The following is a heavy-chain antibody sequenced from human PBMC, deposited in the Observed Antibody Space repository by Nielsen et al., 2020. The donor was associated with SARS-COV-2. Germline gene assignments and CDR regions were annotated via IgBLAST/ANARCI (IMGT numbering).Heavy chain of an antibody. CDR3: AKVRSGSLP. CDR1: GFTFSDYY. D-gene: IGHD3-22*01. J-gene: IGHJ5*02. CDR2: ISGSGGST. Sequence: GESLKISCAASGFTFSDYYMSWVRQAPGKGLEWVSAISGSGGSTYYADSVKGRFTISRDNSKNTLYLQMNSLRAEDTAVYYCAKVRSGSLPWGQGTLVTVSS. V-gene: IGHV3-23*01.